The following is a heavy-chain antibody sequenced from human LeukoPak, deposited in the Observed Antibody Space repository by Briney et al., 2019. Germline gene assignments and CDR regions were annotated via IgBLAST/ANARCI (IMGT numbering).Heavy chain of an antibody. J-gene: IGHJ4*02. CDR2: ISAYNANT. CDR3: ARDGYSSSWTDY. V-gene: IGHV1-18*01. D-gene: IGHD6-13*01. Sequence: IVWISAYNANTNYPQKLQGRVTMTTDTSTRKAYMELRSLRSDDTAVYYCARDGYSSSWTDYWGQGTLVTVSS.